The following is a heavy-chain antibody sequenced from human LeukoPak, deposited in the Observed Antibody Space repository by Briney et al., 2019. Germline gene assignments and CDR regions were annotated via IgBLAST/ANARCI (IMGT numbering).Heavy chain of an antibody. CDR3: ARDKDGGLEY. CDR2: IRHDGGEK. J-gene: IGHJ4*02. V-gene: IGHV3-7*01. D-gene: IGHD4-23*01. Sequence: PGGSLRLSCAASGFTFSSYWMSWVRQAPGKGLEGVANIRHDGGEKYCVDSVKAQFTISRDNAKNSLFLQMNSLRAEDTAVYYCARDKDGGLEYWGQGTLVTASS. CDR1: GFTFSSYW.